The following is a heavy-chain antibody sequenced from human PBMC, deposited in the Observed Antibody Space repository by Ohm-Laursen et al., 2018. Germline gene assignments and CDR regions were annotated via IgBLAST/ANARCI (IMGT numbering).Heavy chain of an antibody. V-gene: IGHV3-33*06. CDR2: IWHDGSNK. J-gene: IGHJ5*02. D-gene: IGHD3-3*01. CDR1: GFTFSSSG. Sequence: SLRLSCAASGFTFSSSGMHWVRQAPGKGLEWVAVIWHDGSNKYYGDSVKGRFTISRDNSKNTLYLQMNSLRAKDTAVYYCAKSSYDFWSGYYHWFDPWGQGTLVTVSS. CDR3: AKSSYDFWSGYYHWFDP.